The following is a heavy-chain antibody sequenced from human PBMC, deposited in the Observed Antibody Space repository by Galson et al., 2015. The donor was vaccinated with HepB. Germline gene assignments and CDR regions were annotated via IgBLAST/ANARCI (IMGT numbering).Heavy chain of an antibody. Sequence: SLRLSCAASGFTFSNYGMHWVRQAPGKGLEWVAVVWYDGKKKYYADSVKGRFTISRDNSRNTLYLQMNSLRAEDTAVYYCARDLGRVTVIPFFWGQGTLVTVSS. CDR1: GFTFSNYG. CDR2: VWYDGKKK. V-gene: IGHV3-33*01. CDR3: ARDLGRVTVIPFF. D-gene: IGHD2-21*02. J-gene: IGHJ4*02.